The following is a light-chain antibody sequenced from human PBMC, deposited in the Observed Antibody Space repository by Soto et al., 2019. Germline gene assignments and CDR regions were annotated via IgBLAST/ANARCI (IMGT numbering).Light chain of an antibody. CDR2: LGS. CDR1: QSLLHSNGYNY. J-gene: IGKJ1*01. CDR3: MQALQTPWT. V-gene: IGKV2-28*01. Sequence: DIVMTQSPLSLPVTPGEPASISCRSSQSLLHSNGYNYLDWYLQKPGQSPQLLIYLGSNRASGVPDRFSGSASGTDFTLKISRVEAEDVGVYYCMQALQTPWTFGQGTKV.